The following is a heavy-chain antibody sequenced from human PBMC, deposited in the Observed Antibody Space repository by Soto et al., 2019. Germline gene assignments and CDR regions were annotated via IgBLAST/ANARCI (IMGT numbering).Heavy chain of an antibody. J-gene: IGHJ4*02. D-gene: IGHD3-3*01. CDR3: AKATLRVVHPLVFDH. V-gene: IGHV3-23*01. Sequence: PGGSLSLACEASGISCSSSAMNWVRQAPGEEMEWLLLISGSGGATFLADSVKGRFTVSRAHSKNRLYLQMNSLSAEDTAAYYCAKATLRVVHPLVFDHWGQGSLVTISS. CDR1: GISCSSSA. CDR2: ISGSGGAT.